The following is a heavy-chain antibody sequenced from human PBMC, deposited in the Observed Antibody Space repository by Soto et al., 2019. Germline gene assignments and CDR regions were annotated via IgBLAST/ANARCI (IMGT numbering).Heavy chain of an antibody. J-gene: IGHJ4*02. D-gene: IGHD2-2*01. Sequence: EVQLVESGGGLVQPGRSLRLSCGASGFTFDDYAMHWVRQAPGKGLEWVSSISWNSGNIGDADSVKGRFIISRDNAKNSLYLQMNSLRPEDTALYYCAKVSSTTNFSYFDYWGQGTLVTVSS. CDR2: ISWNSGNI. CDR3: AKVSSTTNFSYFDY. CDR1: GFTFDDYA. V-gene: IGHV3-9*01.